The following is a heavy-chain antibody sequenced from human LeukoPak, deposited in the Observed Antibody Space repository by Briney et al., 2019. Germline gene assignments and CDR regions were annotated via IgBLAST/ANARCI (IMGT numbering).Heavy chain of an antibody. J-gene: IGHJ4*02. CDR2: ISINTDT. CDR1: GIAVTGNY. V-gene: IGHV3-53*01. D-gene: IGHD1-1*01. CDR3: AIAQSWDELFDS. Sequence: GGSLRLSCAASGIAVTGNYMSWVRQPPGKGLEWVAFISINTDTFYADSVRGRFTISRDSSKDTLFLQMNSLRDEDSAVYYCAIAQSWDELFDSWGQGTLVTVSS.